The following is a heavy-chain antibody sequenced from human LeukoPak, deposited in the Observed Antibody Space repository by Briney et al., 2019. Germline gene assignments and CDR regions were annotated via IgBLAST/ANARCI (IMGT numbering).Heavy chain of an antibody. Sequence: GGSLRLSCAASGFTFSSYGMHWVRQAPGKGLEWVAFIRYDGSNKYYADSVKGRFTISRDNSKNTLYLQMNSLRAEDTAVYYCARGNSYYFGYWGQGTLVTVSS. CDR2: IRYDGSNK. D-gene: IGHD2/OR15-2a*01. CDR3: ARGNSYYFGY. J-gene: IGHJ4*02. V-gene: IGHV3-30*02. CDR1: GFTFSSYG.